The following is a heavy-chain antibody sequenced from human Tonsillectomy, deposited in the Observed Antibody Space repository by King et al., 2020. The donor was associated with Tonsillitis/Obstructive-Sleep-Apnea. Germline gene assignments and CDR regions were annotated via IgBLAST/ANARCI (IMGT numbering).Heavy chain of an antibody. J-gene: IGHJ3*02. CDR2: IKSKTDGGTT. V-gene: IGHV3-15*01. D-gene: IGHD3-9*01. CDR3: TTVYDILTGYYKSNAFDI. Sequence: VQLVESGGGLLKPGGSLRLSCAASGFTFSNAWRTWVRQAPGRGLERVVRIKSKTDGGTTDYAAPVKERFTITRDDSKNTLYVQMNSLKTEDTAVYYCTTVYDILTGYYKSNAFDIWGQGTMVTVSS. CDR1: GFTFSNAW.